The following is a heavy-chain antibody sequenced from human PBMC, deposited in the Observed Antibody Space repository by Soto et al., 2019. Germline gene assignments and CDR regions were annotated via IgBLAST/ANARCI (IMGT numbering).Heavy chain of an antibody. CDR3: ARGIAARPYAFL. Sequence: PSETLSLTCAVYGGSFSGYYWSWIRQPPGKGLEWIGEINHSGSTNYNPSLKSRVTISVDTSKNQFSLKLSSVTAADTAVYYCARGIAARPYAFLWGQGTTVTVSS. V-gene: IGHV4-34*01. CDR2: INHSGST. J-gene: IGHJ6*02. CDR1: GGSFSGYY. D-gene: IGHD6-6*01.